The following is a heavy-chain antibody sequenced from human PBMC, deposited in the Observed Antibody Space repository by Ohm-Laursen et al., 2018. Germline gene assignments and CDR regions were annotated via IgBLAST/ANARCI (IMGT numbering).Heavy chain of an antibody. D-gene: IGHD6-25*01. CDR1: GFTFSSYW. V-gene: IGHV3-7*03. CDR3: ATAGPYSGDDY. J-gene: IGHJ4*02. Sequence: SLRLSCAAPGFTFSSYWMTWVRQAPGKGLEWVANIKQDGNEKHYVDSVKGRFTVSRDNTKNSLYLQMNSLRDEDTAVYYCATAGPYSGDDYWGQGTLVNVSS. CDR2: IKQDGNEK.